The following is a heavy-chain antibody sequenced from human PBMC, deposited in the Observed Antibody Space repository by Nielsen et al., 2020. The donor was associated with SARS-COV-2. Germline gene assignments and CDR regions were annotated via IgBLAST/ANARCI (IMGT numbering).Heavy chain of an antibody. CDR3: ARSPTDQDIFDI. J-gene: IGHJ3*02. V-gene: IGHV4-39*01. CDR2: IYYSGST. Sequence: VRQMPGKGPEWIGSIYYSGSTYYNPSLQSRVTISVDPPKNQFSLRWSSVSAADTAVYYCARSPTDQDIFDIWGLGTKVTVSS. D-gene: IGHD4-17*01.